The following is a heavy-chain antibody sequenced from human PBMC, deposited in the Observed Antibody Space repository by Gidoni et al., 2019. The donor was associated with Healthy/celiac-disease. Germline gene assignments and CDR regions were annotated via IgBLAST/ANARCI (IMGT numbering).Heavy chain of an antibody. CDR3: AKDGLEEDQLPPYYYYYMDV. CDR1: GFTFSSYG. Sequence: QVQLVESGGGVVQPGRSLRLSCAASGFTFSSYGMHWVRQAPGKGLEWVAVISYDGSNKYYADSVKGRFTISRDNSKNTLYLQMNSLRAEDTAVYYCAKDGLEEDQLPPYYYYYMDVWGKGTTVTVSS. CDR2: ISYDGSNK. J-gene: IGHJ6*03. V-gene: IGHV3-30*18. D-gene: IGHD2-2*01.